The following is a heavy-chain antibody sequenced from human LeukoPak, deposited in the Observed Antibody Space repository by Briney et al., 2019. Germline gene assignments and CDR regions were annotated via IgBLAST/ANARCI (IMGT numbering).Heavy chain of an antibody. V-gene: IGHV3-23*01. CDR3: AKVRLYGDYPEIDY. D-gene: IGHD4-17*01. Sequence: GGSLRLSCAASGFTFSSYAMSWVRQAPGKGLEWVSAISGSGGSTYYADSVKGRFTISRDNSKNTLYLQMNSLRAEDTAVYYCAKVRLYGDYPEIDYWGQGTLVAVSS. CDR1: GFTFSSYA. CDR2: ISGSGGST. J-gene: IGHJ4*02.